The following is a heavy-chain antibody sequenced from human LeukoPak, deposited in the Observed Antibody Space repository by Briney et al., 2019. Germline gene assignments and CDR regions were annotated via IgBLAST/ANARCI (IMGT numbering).Heavy chain of an antibody. D-gene: IGHD6-19*01. V-gene: IGHV1-2*02. CDR3: ARGSMTKAVPPNY. CDR2: INPNSGGT. J-gene: IGHJ4*02. CDR1: GYTFTGYY. Sequence: GASVKVYCKASGYTFTGYYMHWVRQAPGQGLEWMGWINPNSGGTNYAQKFQGRVTMTRDTSISTAYMELSRLRSDDTAVYYCARGSMTKAVPPNYWGQGTLVTVSS.